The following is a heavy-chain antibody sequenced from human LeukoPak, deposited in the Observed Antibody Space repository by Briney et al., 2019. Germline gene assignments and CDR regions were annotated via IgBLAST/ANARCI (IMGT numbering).Heavy chain of an antibody. CDR2: IYYSGTS. CDR1: GDSISSYY. V-gene: IGHV4-59*08. J-gene: IGHJ5*02. D-gene: IGHD3-3*01. Sequence: PSETLSLTCTVSGDSISSYYWTWIRQPPGKGLEWIGYIYYSGTSNYNPSLKSRVTISVDTSKNQFSLKLSSVTAADTAVYYCARGARNDFWSGYGHWFDPWGQGTLVTVSS. CDR3: ARGARNDFWSGYGHWFDP.